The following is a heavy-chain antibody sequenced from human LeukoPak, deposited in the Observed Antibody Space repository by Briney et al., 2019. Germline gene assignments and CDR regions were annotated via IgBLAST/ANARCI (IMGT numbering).Heavy chain of an antibody. CDR1: GGSISSSRYY. CDR2: IYYSGNT. Sequence: SETLSLTCTVSGGSISSSRYYWGWIRQPPGKGLEWIGIIYYSGNTYYNPSLKSRVTISVDTSKNQFSLKLSSVTAADTAVYFCARSLTGYYTETIDYWGQGTLVTVSS. V-gene: IGHV4-39*01. J-gene: IGHJ4*02. D-gene: IGHD3-9*01. CDR3: ARSLTGYYTETIDY.